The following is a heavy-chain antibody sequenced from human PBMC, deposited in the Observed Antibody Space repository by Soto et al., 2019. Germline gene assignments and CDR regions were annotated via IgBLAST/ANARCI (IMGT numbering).Heavy chain of an antibody. D-gene: IGHD5-18*01. CDR1: GGTFSNSA. V-gene: IGHV1-69*13. Sequence: VKVSCKASGGTFSNSAIIWVRQAPGQGLEWMGGIIPIFGTPNYAQKFQGRLTISADEFSSTADMELNILRSEDTAVYYCATPAEARDTARRKGLAHWGQGSLVTVSS. CDR2: IIPIFGTP. J-gene: IGHJ4*02. CDR3: ATPAEARDTARRKGLAH.